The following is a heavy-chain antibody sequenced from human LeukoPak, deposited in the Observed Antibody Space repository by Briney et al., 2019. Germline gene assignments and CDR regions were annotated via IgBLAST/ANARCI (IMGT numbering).Heavy chain of an antibody. CDR2: IYYSGST. Sequence: PSEALSLTCTVSGGSISSYYWSWIRQPPGKGLEWIGYIYYSGSTNYNPSLKSRVTISVDTSKNQFSLKLSSVTAADTAVYYCAGVSYYDSSGYYYENAFDIWGQGTMVTVSS. CDR3: AGVSYYDSSGYYYENAFDI. V-gene: IGHV4-59*01. D-gene: IGHD3-22*01. CDR1: GGSISSYY. J-gene: IGHJ3*02.